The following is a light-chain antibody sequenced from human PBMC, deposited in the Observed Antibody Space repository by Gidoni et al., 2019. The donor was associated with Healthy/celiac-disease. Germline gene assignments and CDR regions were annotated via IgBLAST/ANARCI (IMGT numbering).Light chain of an antibody. J-gene: IGKJ1*01. V-gene: IGKV4-1*01. CDR3: QQYYSTPWT. CDR2: WAS. Sequence: IVLTQSPDSLPVSLGERATIHCKSSQSVLYSSNNKNYIPWYQQNPGQPPKLLIYWASTRESGVPDRFSGSGSGTDFTLTISSLQAEDVAVYYCQQYYSTPWTFGQGTKVEIK. CDR1: QSVLYSSNNKNY.